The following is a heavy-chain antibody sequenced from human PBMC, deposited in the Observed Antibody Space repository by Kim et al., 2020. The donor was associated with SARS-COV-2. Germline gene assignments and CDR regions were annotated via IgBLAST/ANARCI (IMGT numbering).Heavy chain of an antibody. Sequence: ADSVKGRFTISRDNSKNTLYLQMNSLRAEDTAVYYCAKDRHSYGHGLPDYWGQGTLVTVSS. V-gene: IGHV3-23*01. CDR3: AKDRHSYGHGLPDY. J-gene: IGHJ4*02. D-gene: IGHD5-18*01.